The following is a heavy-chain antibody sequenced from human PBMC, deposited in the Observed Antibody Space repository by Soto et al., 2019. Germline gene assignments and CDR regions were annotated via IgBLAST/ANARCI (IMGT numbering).Heavy chain of an antibody. CDR3: ARGSRHYYGSGSSN. V-gene: IGHV4-34*01. Sequence: SETLSLTCAVYGGSFSGYYWSWIRQPPGKGLEWIGEINHSGSTNYNPSLKSRVTISVDTSKNQFSLKLSSVTAADTAVYYCARGSRHYYGSGSSNWCQGNLVT. J-gene: IGHJ4*02. CDR1: GGSFSGYY. CDR2: INHSGST. D-gene: IGHD3-10*01.